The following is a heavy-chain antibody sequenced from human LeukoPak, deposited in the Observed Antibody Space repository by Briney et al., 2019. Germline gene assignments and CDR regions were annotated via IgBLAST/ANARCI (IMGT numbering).Heavy chain of an antibody. D-gene: IGHD3-10*01. Sequence: ASVKVSCNASVYTFTGYYMHWVRQAPGQGLEWMGWINPNSGGTNYAQKFQGRVTMTRDTSISTAYMELSRLRSDDTAVYYCARFVDITMVRGVIKGGYFDYWGQGTLVTVSS. V-gene: IGHV1-2*02. J-gene: IGHJ4*02. CDR1: VYTFTGYY. CDR3: ARFVDITMVRGVIKGGYFDY. CDR2: INPNSGGT.